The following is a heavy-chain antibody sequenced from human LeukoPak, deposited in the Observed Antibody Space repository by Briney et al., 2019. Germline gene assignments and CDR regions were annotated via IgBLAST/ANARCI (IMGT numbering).Heavy chain of an antibody. J-gene: IGHJ6*03. CDR3: ARRGSSSFDYYYYYMDV. CDR1: GYTFTDYY. D-gene: IGHD6-6*01. V-gene: IGHV1-2*02. Sequence: GASVKVSCKASGYTFTDYYMHWVRQAPGQGLEWMGWINPNSGGTNYAQKFQGRVTMTRDTSTSTAYMELSRLRSDDTAVYYCARRGSSSFDYYYYYMDVWGKGTTVTVSS. CDR2: INPNSGGT.